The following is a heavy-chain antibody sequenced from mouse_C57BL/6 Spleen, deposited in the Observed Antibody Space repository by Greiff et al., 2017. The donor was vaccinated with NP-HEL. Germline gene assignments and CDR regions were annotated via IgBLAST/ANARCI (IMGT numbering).Heavy chain of an antibody. Sequence: VQLQQSGAELVKPGASVKLSCKASGYTFTSYWMHWVKQRPGQGLEWIGMIHPNSGSTNYNEKFKSKATLTVDKSSSTAYMQLSSLTSEDSAVYYCANSNYVGFAYWGQGTLVTVSA. CDR3: ANSNYVGFAY. J-gene: IGHJ3*01. CDR2: IHPNSGST. V-gene: IGHV1-64*01. CDR1: GYTFTSYW. D-gene: IGHD2-5*01.